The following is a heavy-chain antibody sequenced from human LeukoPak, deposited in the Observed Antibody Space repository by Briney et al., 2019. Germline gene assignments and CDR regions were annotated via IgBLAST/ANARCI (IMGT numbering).Heavy chain of an antibody. CDR2: INQDGSEK. CDR1: GFTFSSYW. V-gene: IGHV3-7*01. D-gene: IGHD6-6*01. J-gene: IGHJ4*02. Sequence: GGSLRLSCAASGFTFSSYWMSWVRQAPGKRLEWVANINQDGSEKYYVDSVKGRFIISRDNARNSLFLQMNVLTAEDTAIYYCVREGAYSTSSPAGYWGQGTLVSVSS. CDR3: VREGAYSTSSPAGY.